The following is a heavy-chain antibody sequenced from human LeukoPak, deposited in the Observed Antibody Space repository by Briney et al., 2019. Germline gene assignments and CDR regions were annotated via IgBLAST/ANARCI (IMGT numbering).Heavy chain of an antibody. CDR2: IRYDGSNK. Sequence: PGGSLRLSCAASGFTFSSYGMHWVRQAPGKGLEWVAFIRYDGSNKYYADSVKGRFTISRDNSKNTLYLQMNSLRAEDTAVYYCAREDGDYYGSGSYYKMPPYYYYMDVWGKGTTVTISS. D-gene: IGHD3-10*01. V-gene: IGHV3-30*02. J-gene: IGHJ6*03. CDR1: GFTFSSYG. CDR3: AREDGDYYGSGSYYKMPPYYYYMDV.